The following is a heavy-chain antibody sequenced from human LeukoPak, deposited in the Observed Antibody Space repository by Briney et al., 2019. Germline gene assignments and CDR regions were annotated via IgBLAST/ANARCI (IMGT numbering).Heavy chain of an antibody. J-gene: IGHJ4*02. V-gene: IGHV3-23*01. CDR1: GFTFSSYA. CDR2: ISGSGGST. D-gene: IGHD4-17*01. Sequence: GGSLRLSCAASGFTFSSYAMSWVRHAPGKGLELVSAISGSGGSTYYAVSVKGRFTISRDNSKNTLYLQMNSLRAEDTAVYYCAKEDPRDDYGDYGDYWGQGTLVTVSS. CDR3: AKEDPRDDYGDYGDY.